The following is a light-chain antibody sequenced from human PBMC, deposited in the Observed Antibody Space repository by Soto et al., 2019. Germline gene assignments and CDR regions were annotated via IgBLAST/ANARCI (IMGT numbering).Light chain of an antibody. CDR3: AAWDDSLNGVV. J-gene: IGLJ2*01. CDR2: SNN. V-gene: IGLV1-44*01. CDR1: SSNIGSNT. Sequence: QSVLTQPPSASGTPGQRVTLSCSGSSSNIGSNTVNWYQQLPGTAPKLLIYSNNQRPSGVPDRFSGSKSGTSASLAISGLQSEDEADDYCAAWDDSLNGVVFGGGTKLTV.